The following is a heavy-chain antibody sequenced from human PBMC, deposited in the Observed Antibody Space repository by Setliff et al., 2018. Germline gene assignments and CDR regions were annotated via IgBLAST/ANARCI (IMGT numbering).Heavy chain of an antibody. J-gene: IGHJ4*02. CDR1: GFSLTTNAVG. Sequence: GSGPTLVNPSQTLTLTCTFSGFSLTTNAVGVGWVRQPPGKALEWLALIYGNDEKRYSPTLKRRLTIAKDTSRNQVVLTMTNMDPVDTASYYCARIRKGYIGFEGFDYWGQGTLVTVSS. CDR3: ARIRKGYIGFEGFDY. CDR2: IYGNDEK. V-gene: IGHV2-5*01. D-gene: IGHD5-12*01.